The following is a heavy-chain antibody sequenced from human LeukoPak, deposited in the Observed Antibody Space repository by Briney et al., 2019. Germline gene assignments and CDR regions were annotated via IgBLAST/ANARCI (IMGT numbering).Heavy chain of an antibody. Sequence: SETLSLTCTVSGGSINSISYYWSWIRQPPGKGLEWIGSICYSGSSYYNPSLKSRVTISVDTSKKQFSLRLSSVTAADTAVYYCARDRGYSYGPFDYWAKGNLVTVSS. J-gene: IGHJ4*02. CDR3: ARDRGYSYGPFDY. D-gene: IGHD5-18*01. CDR1: GGSINSISYY. V-gene: IGHV4-39*07. CDR2: ICYSGSS.